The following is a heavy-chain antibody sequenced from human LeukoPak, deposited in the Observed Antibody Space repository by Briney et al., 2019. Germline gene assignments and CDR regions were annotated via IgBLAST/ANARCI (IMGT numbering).Heavy chain of an antibody. Sequence: GGSLRLSCTASGFIFNTYSMNWVRHAPGKGLEWVSYVSSSSRTIYYADSVKGRFTISRDNAKNSLYLQMNSLRAEDTAVYYCARDLGLYDYGGNIDFWGQGTLVTVSS. D-gene: IGHD4-23*01. V-gene: IGHV3-48*04. J-gene: IGHJ4*02. CDR3: ARDLGLYDYGGNIDF. CDR1: GFIFNTYS. CDR2: VSSSSRTI.